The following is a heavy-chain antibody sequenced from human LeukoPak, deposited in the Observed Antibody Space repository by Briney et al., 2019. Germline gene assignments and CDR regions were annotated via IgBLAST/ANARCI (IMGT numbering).Heavy chain of an antibody. Sequence: GGSLRLSCAASGFTFSNYAMSWVRQAPGKGLEWVSAISGNGGSTFYAVSVKGQFTISRDNSKNTLYLQINGLRAEDTAVYYCAKDGGLWVSAHWGDSWGRGTLVTVSS. CDR1: GFTFSNYA. CDR3: AKDGGLWVSAHWGDS. V-gene: IGHV3-23*01. D-gene: IGHD7-27*01. CDR2: ISGNGGST. J-gene: IGHJ4*02.